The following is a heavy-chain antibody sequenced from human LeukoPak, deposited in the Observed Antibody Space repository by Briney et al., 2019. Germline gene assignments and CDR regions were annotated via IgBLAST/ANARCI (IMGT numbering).Heavy chain of an antibody. D-gene: IGHD3-16*02. CDR2: ISGSGGST. J-gene: IGHJ4*02. Sequence: GGSLRLSCAASGFTFSSYAMSWVRQAPGKGLEWVSAISGSGGSTYYADSVKGRFTISRDNSKNTLFLQMNSLRAEDTAVYYCAKDGLYDYVWGSYRYSYYWGQGTLVTVSS. CDR1: GFTFSSYA. V-gene: IGHV3-23*01. CDR3: AKDGLYDYVWGSYRYSYY.